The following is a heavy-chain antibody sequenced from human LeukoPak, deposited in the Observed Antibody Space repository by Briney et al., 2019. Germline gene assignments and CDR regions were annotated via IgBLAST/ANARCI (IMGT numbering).Heavy chain of an antibody. CDR3: ARDQGDIVATITQYYFDY. D-gene: IGHD5-12*01. J-gene: IGHJ4*02. V-gene: IGHV3-21*01. Sequence: PGGSLRLSCAASGFTFSSYSMSWVRQAPGKGLEWVSSISSSSSYIYYAHSVKGRFTIPRDNAKNSLYLQMNSLRAEDTAVYYCARDQGDIVATITQYYFDYWGQGTLATVSS. CDR1: GFTFSSYS. CDR2: ISSSSSYI.